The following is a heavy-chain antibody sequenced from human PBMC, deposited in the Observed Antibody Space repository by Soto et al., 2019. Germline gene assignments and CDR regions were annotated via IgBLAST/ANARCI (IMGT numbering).Heavy chain of an antibody. J-gene: IGHJ5*02. CDR3: AKYSGYEGYRYDP. Sequence: SETLSLTCTVSGGSISSGDYYWSWIRQPPGKGLEWIGYIYYSGSTYYNPSLKSRVTISVDTSKSQFSLKLSSVTAADTAVYYCAKYSGYEGYRYDPWSQGTLVTVSS. CDR1: GGSISSGDYY. CDR2: IYYSGST. D-gene: IGHD5-12*01. V-gene: IGHV4-30-4*01.